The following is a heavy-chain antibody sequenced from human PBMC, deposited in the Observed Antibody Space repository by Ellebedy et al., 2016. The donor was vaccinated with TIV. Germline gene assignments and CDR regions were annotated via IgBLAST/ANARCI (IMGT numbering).Heavy chain of an antibody. CDR1: GLTFNGYA. Sequence: PGGPLRLSCAASGLTFNGYAMHWVRQAPGKGLDWVAVVSYDGSKKYYADSVKGRFTISRDNSQNMLYLQMDSLKPDDTAVYHCARPFRCFAPADYWGPGTLVTVSS. CDR3: ARPFRCFAPADY. J-gene: IGHJ4*02. D-gene: IGHD2-8*01. CDR2: VSYDGSKK. V-gene: IGHV3-30-3*01.